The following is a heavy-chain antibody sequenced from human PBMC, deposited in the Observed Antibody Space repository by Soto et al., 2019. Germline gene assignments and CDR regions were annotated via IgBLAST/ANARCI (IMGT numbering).Heavy chain of an antibody. CDR2: VDPNGGGS. D-gene: IGHD4-17*01. J-gene: IGHJ4*02. Sequence: VKVSCKTSGYSFTDYKLHWVRQAPGQGLEWMGWVDPNGGGSNSAQKFQGSVTMTWDTSITTAYLDLTRLTTNDTATYFCATWVDYGDFEGFDFWGQGTLVTSPQ. CDR1: GYSFTDYK. CDR3: ATWVDYGDFEGFDF. V-gene: IGHV1-2*04.